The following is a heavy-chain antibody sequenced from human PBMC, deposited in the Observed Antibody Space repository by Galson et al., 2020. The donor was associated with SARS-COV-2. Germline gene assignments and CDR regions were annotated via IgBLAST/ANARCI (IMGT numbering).Heavy chain of an antibody. CDR2: IDWDDDK. V-gene: IGHV2-70*01. D-gene: IGHD3-9*01. J-gene: IGHJ6*02. CDR3: ARIYYDILTGYYYGMDV. CDR1: GFSLSTSGMC. Sequence: SGPTLVKPTQTLTLTCTFSGFSLSTSGMCVSWIRQPPGKALEWLALIDWDDDKYYSTSLKTRLTISKDTSKNQVVLTMTNMDPVDTATDYYARIYYDILTGYYYGMDVWGQGTTVTVSS.